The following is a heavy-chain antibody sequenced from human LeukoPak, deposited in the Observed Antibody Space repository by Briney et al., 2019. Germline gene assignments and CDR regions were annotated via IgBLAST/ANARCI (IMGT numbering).Heavy chain of an antibody. CDR1: GFRFSSYD. CDR3: TRDMIQGVPDYIDY. J-gene: IGHJ4*02. CDR2: ISAEGDIQ. V-gene: IGHV3-30-3*01. D-gene: IGHD3-10*01. Sequence: QPGGSLRLSCAATGFRFSSYDMHWVRQAPGKGLEWVAAISAEGDIQIYLDSVMGRFTISRDNSKSTLYLQMNSLRIEDTGFYYCTRDMIQGVPDYIDYWGQGTLVTVSS.